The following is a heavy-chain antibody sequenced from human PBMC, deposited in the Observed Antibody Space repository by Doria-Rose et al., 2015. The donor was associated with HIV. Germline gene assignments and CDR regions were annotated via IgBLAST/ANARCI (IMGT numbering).Heavy chain of an antibody. D-gene: IGHD6-13*01. V-gene: IGHV2-26*01. CDR3: ARIKSSRWYHKYYFDF. Sequence: SGSVLVKPTETLTLTCTVSGVSLSSPGMGVSWIRQPPGKALEWLANTFSDDERSYKTPLNSRLTISRGTSKSQVVLTMTDMDPVDTATYYCARIKSSRWYHKYYFDFWGQGTLVIVSA. CDR2: TFSDDER. J-gene: IGHJ4*02. CDR1: GVSLSSPGMG.